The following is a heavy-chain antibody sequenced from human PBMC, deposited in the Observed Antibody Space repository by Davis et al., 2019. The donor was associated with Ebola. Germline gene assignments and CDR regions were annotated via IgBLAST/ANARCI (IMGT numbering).Heavy chain of an antibody. V-gene: IGHV3-73*01. CDR2: IRSKANSYAT. Sequence: GSLRLSCAASGFTFSGSAMHWVRQASGKGLEWVGRIRSKANSYATAYAASVKGRFTISRDDSKNTAYLQMNSLKTEDTAVYYCTGTVAGVDYWGQGTLVTVSS. CDR1: GFTFSGSA. CDR3: TGTVAGVDY. J-gene: IGHJ4*02. D-gene: IGHD6-19*01.